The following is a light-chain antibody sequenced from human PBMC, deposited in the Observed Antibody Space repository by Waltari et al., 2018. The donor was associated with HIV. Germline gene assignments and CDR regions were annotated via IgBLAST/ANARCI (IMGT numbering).Light chain of an antibody. Sequence: VMTQSPATLSVSPGERATLPCRASQSVSTNLAWYQQKPGQAPRLLIYGASTRATGLPARFSGSGSGTEFTLTISSLQSEDFAVYFCQQYNNWPPNTFGQGTKVEIK. V-gene: IGKV3-15*01. J-gene: IGKJ2*01. CDR2: GAS. CDR1: QSVSTN. CDR3: QQYNNWPPNT.